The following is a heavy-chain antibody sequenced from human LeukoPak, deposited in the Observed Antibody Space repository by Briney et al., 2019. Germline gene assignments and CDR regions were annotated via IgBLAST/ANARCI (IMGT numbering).Heavy chain of an antibody. V-gene: IGHV4-39*07. D-gene: IGHD5-18*01. J-gene: IGHJ5*02. CDR3: AKGAGGFSYYNWFDP. CDR2: IYYSGST. CDR1: GGSISSSSYY. Sequence: SETLSLTCTVSGGSISSSSYYWGWIRQPPGKGLEWIGLIYYSGSTYYETSLKSRVTISGDTSKNQFSLKLASVTAADTAIYYCAKGAGGFSYYNWFDPWGQGTLVTVSS.